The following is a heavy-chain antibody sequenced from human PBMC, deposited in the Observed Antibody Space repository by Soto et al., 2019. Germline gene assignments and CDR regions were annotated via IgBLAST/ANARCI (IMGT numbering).Heavy chain of an antibody. D-gene: IGHD7-27*01. CDR2: IDPSDSET. Sequence: GESLKISCQASGYTFTKNWISWVRQMPGKGLEWMGRIDPSDSETKYNPSVEGHVRLSVDEFTSTAYLEWSSLKASDSAMYYCVRLTGRSAYGLDVWGQGTTVTVSS. CDR3: VRLTGRSAYGLDV. J-gene: IGHJ6*02. V-gene: IGHV5-10-1*01. CDR1: GYTFTKNW.